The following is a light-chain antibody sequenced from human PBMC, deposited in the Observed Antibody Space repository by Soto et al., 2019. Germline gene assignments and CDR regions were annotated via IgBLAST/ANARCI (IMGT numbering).Light chain of an antibody. CDR2: YDS. Sequence: SYELTQSPSLSVAPGQTATITCGGNNIGSKSVNWYQHKAGQAPLLVMSYDSDRPSGIPERFSGSNSGNTATLTLSSVESGDEAEYYCQVWDTSNDHHVFGSGTQLTVL. V-gene: IGLV3-21*01. J-gene: IGLJ7*01. CDR1: NIGSKS. CDR3: QVWDTSNDHHV.